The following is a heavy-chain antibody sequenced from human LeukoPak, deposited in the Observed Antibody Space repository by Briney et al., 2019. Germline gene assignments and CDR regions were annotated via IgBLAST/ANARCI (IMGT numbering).Heavy chain of an antibody. J-gene: IGHJ4*02. CDR1: GFALSMYT. CDR2: ASYDGGNK. Sequence: GGSLRLSCVVSGFALSMYTLHWVRQAPGKGLECVAVASYDGGNKYYADSVKGRFTISRDNSKNTLYLQMNSLKTEDTAVYFCARVAAPRSNDYWGQGTLVTVSS. V-gene: IGHV3-30-3*01. CDR3: ARVAAPRSNDY. D-gene: IGHD6-13*01.